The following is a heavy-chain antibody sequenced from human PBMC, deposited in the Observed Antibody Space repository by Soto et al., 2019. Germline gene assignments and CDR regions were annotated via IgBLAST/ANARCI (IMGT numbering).Heavy chain of an antibody. J-gene: IGHJ4*02. Sequence: QVQLQESGPGLVKPSQTLSLTCTVSGGSISSGDYYWSWIRQPPGKGLEWIGYIYYSGSTYYNPSLKSRVTISVDTSKNQFSLKLSSVTAADTAVYYCARDKRNDFWSGYYYDRWGQGTLVTVSS. CDR1: GGSISSGDYY. V-gene: IGHV4-30-4*01. D-gene: IGHD3-3*01. CDR2: IYYSGST. CDR3: ARDKRNDFWSGYYYDR.